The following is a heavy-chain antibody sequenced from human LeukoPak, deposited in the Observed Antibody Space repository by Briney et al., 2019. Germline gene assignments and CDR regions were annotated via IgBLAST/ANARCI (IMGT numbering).Heavy chain of an antibody. Sequence: GGSLRLSCAASGFTFSSYGMHWVRQAPGKGLEWVAFIRYDGSNKYYADSVKGRFTISRDNSKNTLYLQMNSLRAEDTAVYYCAKDGAPYTTLHYFDYWGQGTLVTVSS. V-gene: IGHV3-30*02. J-gene: IGHJ4*02. CDR2: IRYDGSNK. CDR3: AKDGAPYTTLHYFDY. CDR1: GFTFSSYG. D-gene: IGHD1-1*01.